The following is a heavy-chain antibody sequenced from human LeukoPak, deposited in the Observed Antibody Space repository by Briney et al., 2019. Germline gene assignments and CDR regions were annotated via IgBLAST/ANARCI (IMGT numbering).Heavy chain of an antibody. D-gene: IGHD3-10*01. J-gene: IGHJ5*02. CDR3: ASYYGSGSYHH. CDR2: ISGSGGST. V-gene: IGHV3-23*01. Sequence: GGSLRLSCAASGFTFSSYAMSWVRQAPGKGLEWVSAISGSGGSTYYADSVRGRFTISRDNSKNTLYLQMNSLRAEDTAVFYWASYYGSGSYHHWGKGTLVTVSS. CDR1: GFTFSSYA.